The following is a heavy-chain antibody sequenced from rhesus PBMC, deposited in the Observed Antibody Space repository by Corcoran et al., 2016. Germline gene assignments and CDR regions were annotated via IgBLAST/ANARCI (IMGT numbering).Heavy chain of an antibody. CDR2: ISKIGKTI. CDR1: GFTFGDYG. J-gene: IGHJ2*01. D-gene: IGHD5-24*01. V-gene: IGHV3-7*01. CDR3: SRGVRDSAYNWDWYFDL. Sequence: EMQLVESGGGLVQPGGSLRLSCAASGFTFGDYGMHWVRQAPGKGLGWCSSISKIGKTIIYADSVKGRFTVSRDNAKNSLSLEMNSLRAEDTAVYYCSRGVRDSAYNWDWYFDLWGPGTPITVSS.